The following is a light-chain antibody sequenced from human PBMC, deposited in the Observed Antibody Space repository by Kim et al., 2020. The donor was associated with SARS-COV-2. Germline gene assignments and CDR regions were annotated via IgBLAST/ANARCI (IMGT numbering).Light chain of an antibody. CDR1: SSDVGGYNY. J-gene: IGLJ3*02. V-gene: IGLV2-14*03. Sequence: QSALTQPASVSGSPGQSLTISCTGTSSDVGGYNYVSWYQQHPGKAPKLMIYDVSNRPSGVSNRFSGSKSGNTASLTISGLQAEDEADYYCSSYTSSSTSWVFGGGTQLTVL. CDR3: SSYTSSSTSWV. CDR2: DVS.